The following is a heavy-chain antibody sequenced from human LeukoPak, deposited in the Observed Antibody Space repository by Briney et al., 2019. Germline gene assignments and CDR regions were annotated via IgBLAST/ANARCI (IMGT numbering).Heavy chain of an antibody. CDR3: AREPFSGSYSDAFDI. CDR2: IIPILGIA. J-gene: IGHJ3*02. D-gene: IGHD1-26*01. CDR1: GGTFSSYA. V-gene: IGHV1-69*04. Sequence: ASVKVSCKASGGTFSSYAISWVRQAPGQGLEWMGRIIPILGIANYAQKFQGRVTITADKSTSTAYMELSSLRSEDTAVYYCAREPFSGSYSDAFDIWGQGTMVTVSS.